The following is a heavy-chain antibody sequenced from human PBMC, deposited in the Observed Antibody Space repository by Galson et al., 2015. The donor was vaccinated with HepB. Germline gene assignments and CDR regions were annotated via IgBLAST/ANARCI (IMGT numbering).Heavy chain of an antibody. Sequence: SVKVSCKASGGTFSSYVISWVRQAPGQGLEWMGRIIPILGVTNYAQNFQGRVTITADESTSTAYMDLSSLRSDDTAVYYCARRQVRADSGFWSGDTFDIWGQGTMVIVSS. CDR3: ARRQVRADSGFWSGDTFDI. CDR1: GGTFSSYV. D-gene: IGHD3-3*01. CDR2: IIPILGVT. V-gene: IGHV1-69*04. J-gene: IGHJ3*02.